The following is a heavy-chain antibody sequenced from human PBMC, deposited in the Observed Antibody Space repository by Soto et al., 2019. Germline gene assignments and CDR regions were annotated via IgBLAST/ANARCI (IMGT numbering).Heavy chain of an antibody. D-gene: IGHD3-10*01. CDR1: GGSISSYY. CDR2: IYYSGST. V-gene: IGHV4-59*01. Sequence: QVQLQESGPGLVKPSETLSLTCTVSGGSISSYYWSWIRQPPGKGLEWIGYIYYSGSTNHNPSLKSRVTISVDTSKNQFSLKLSSVTAADTAVYYCARGEAYYYGSGSYGLWGQGTLVTVSS. J-gene: IGHJ4*02. CDR3: ARGEAYYYGSGSYGL.